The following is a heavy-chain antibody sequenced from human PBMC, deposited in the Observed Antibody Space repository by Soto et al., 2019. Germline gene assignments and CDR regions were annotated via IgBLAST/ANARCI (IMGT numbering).Heavy chain of an antibody. J-gene: IGHJ6*02. Sequence: QVQLVESGGGVVQPGTSLRLSCAASGLIFSNYGMHWVRQAPGKGLEWVAIIWHDGGDKYYADSVRGRFTISRDNSKNTLDLQLNGLRAEDTAVYYCASWLEPSSYYGLDVWGRGTTVTVSS. CDR3: ASWLEPSSYYGLDV. CDR1: GLIFSNYG. V-gene: IGHV3-33*01. D-gene: IGHD5-12*01. CDR2: IWHDGGDK.